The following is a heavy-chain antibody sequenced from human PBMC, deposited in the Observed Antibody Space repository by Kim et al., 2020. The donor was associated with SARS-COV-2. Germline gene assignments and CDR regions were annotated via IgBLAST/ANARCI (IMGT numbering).Heavy chain of an antibody. J-gene: IGHJ4*02. CDR1: GFTFSSYA. D-gene: IGHD5-12*01. Sequence: GGSLRLSCAASGFTFSSYAMHWVRQAPGKGLEWVAVISYDGSNKYYADSVKGRFTISRDNSKNTLYLQMNSLRAEDTAVYYCARGGGYGLPAKGAHCWGQGTLVTVSS. CDR3: ARGGGYGLPAKGAHC. CDR2: ISYDGSNK. V-gene: IGHV3-30-3*01.